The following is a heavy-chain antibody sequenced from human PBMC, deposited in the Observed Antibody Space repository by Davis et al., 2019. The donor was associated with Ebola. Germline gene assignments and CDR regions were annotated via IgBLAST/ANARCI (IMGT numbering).Heavy chain of an antibody. CDR3: ARVGGYYYDSSRSPNDY. CDR2: ISAYNGNT. J-gene: IGHJ4*02. CDR1: VGTFSSHA. V-gene: IGHV1-18*01. Sequence: ASVNVSCKASVGTFSSHAIRRVRQAPGQGLEWMGWISAYNGNTNYAQKLQGRVTMTTDTSTSTAYMELRSLRSDDTAVYYCARVGGYYYDSSRSPNDYWGQGTLVTVSS. D-gene: IGHD3-22*01.